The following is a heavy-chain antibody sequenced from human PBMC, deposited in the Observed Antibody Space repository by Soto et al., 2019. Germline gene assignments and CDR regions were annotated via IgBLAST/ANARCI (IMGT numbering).Heavy chain of an antibody. CDR2: ISAYNGNT. Sequence: ASVKVSCKASGYTFTSYGISWVRQAPGQGLEWMGWISAYNGNTNYAQKLQGRVTMTTDTSTSTAYMELRSLRSDDTAVYYCARVGYYDSSGSYYHFVSWGQGTLVTVSS. CDR3: ARVGYYDSSGSYYHFVS. CDR1: GYTFTSYG. J-gene: IGHJ4*02. V-gene: IGHV1-18*01. D-gene: IGHD3-22*01.